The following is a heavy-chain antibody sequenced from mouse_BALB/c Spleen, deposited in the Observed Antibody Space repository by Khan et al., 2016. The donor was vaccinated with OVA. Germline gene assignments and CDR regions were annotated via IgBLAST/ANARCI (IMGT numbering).Heavy chain of an antibody. J-gene: IGHJ2*01. CDR2: ILPGTGNT. D-gene: IGHD2-10*01. CDR3: AGPYYADY. Sequence: QVQLKQSGAELMKPGASVKISCKATGYAFRSYWIEWVKQRTGHGLEWVGEILPGTGNTKYNEKFEGKATFTADTSSNTVYLQLNSLTSEDSAVYYCAGPYYADYWGQGTTLTVSS. V-gene: IGHV1-9*01. CDR1: GYAFRSYW.